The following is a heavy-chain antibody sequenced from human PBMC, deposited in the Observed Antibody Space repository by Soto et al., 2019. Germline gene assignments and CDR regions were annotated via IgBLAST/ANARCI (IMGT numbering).Heavy chain of an antibody. CDR1: GGTFSSYA. Sequence: SVKVSCKASGGTFSSYAISWVRQAPGQGLEWMGGIIPIFGTANYAQKFQGRVTITADESTSTAYMELSSLRSEDTAVYSCDYDRRGYMAFEIWGQGTMVTVS. V-gene: IGHV1-69*13. D-gene: IGHD3-22*01. CDR3: DYDRRGYMAFEI. J-gene: IGHJ3*02. CDR2: IIPIFGTA.